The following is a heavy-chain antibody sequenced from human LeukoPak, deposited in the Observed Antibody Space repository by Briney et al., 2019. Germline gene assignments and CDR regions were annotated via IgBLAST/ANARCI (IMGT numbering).Heavy chain of an antibody. J-gene: IGHJ5*02. D-gene: IGHD6-19*01. V-gene: IGHV1-2*02. CDR3: ARVAQYSSGWYSSRDWFDP. CDR2: INPNSGGT. CDR1: GYTFTGYY. Sequence: ASVKVSCKASGYTFTGYYMHWVRQAPGQGLEWRGWINPNSGGTNYAQKFQGRVTMTRDTSISTAYMELSRLRSDDTAVYYCARVAQYSSGWYSSRDWFDPWGQGTLVTVSS.